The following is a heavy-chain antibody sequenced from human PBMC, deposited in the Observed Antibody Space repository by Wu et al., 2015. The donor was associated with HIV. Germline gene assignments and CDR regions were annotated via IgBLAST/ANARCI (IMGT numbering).Heavy chain of an antibody. Sequence: QVQLXQSGAEVKKPGASVKVSCKASGYTFNSYGISWVRQAPGQGLEWMGWISAYNGNTNYAQKLQGRVTMTTDTSTSTAYMELRSLRSDDTAVYYCARGQIIYYDSSGYYNYYYYGMDVWGQGTTVTVSS. V-gene: IGHV1-18*01. CDR1: GYTFNSYG. D-gene: IGHD3-22*01. J-gene: IGHJ6*02. CDR3: ARGQIIYYDSSGYYNYYYYGMDV. CDR2: ISAYNGNT.